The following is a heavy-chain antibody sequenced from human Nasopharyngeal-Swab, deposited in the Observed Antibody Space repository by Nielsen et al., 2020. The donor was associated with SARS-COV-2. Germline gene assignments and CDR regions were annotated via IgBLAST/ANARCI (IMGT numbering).Heavy chain of an antibody. CDR2: INNDGSST. D-gene: IGHD2-15*01. Sequence: GESLKISCAASGFTFSSYWMHWVRQAPGKGLVWVARINNDGSSTTYADSVNGRFTISRDNAKNTLYLQMNSLRVEDTAVYFCVRDGGGFVVVVPATLYGMDVWGQGTTVTASS. V-gene: IGHV3-74*01. CDR1: GFTFSSYW. J-gene: IGHJ6*02. CDR3: VRDGGGFVVVVPATLYGMDV.